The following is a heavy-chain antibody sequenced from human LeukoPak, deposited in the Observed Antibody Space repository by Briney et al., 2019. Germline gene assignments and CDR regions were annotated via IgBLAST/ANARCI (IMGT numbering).Heavy chain of an antibody. CDR1: GVSISSSNSY. D-gene: IGHD1-1*01. Sequence: SETLSLTCTVSGVSISSSNSYWGWIRQPPGKGLEWIGSIYYSGNTYYNPSLKSRVTISVDTSKNQFSLKLSSVTAADTAVYYCARDRGTWNDDGFDYWGQGTLVTVSS. J-gene: IGHJ4*02. V-gene: IGHV4-39*07. CDR3: ARDRGTWNDDGFDY. CDR2: IYYSGNT.